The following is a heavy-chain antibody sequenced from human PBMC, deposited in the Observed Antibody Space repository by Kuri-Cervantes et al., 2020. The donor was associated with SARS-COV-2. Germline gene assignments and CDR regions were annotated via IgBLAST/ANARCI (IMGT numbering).Heavy chain of an antibody. D-gene: IGHD3-22*01. CDR2: VQSDIGGT. Sequence: ASVKVSCKASGYMFGGYHMHRVRQAPGQGLEWMGWVQSDIGGTNYPQKFQGRVTMTRDTSTRTVYLELSDLRSDDTAVYYCAGEMREVGIRGLDIWGQGTMVTVSS. CDR1: GYMFGGYH. J-gene: IGHJ3*02. V-gene: IGHV1-2*02. CDR3: AGEMREVGIRGLDI.